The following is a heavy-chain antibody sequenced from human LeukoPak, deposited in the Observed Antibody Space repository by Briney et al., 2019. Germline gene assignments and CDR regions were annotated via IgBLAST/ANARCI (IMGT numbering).Heavy chain of an antibody. CDR2: ISYDGSNK. D-gene: IGHD7-27*01. CDR1: GFTFSSYA. Sequence: QPGGSLRLSCAASGFTFSSYAMHWVRQAPGKGLEWVAVISYDGSNKYYADSVKGRFTISRDNSKNTLYLQMNSLRAEDTAVYYCARDLGGLNNWGSTGFDYWGQGTLVTVSS. V-gene: IGHV3-30-3*01. J-gene: IGHJ4*02. CDR3: ARDLGGLNNWGSTGFDY.